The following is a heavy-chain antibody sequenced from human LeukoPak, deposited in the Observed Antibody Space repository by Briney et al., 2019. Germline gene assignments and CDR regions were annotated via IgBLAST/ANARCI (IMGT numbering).Heavy chain of an antibody. CDR1: GFTVSSSY. J-gene: IGHJ4*02. V-gene: IGHV3-53*01. D-gene: IGHD1-26*01. Sequence: GGSLRLSCAASGFTVSSSYMGWVRQAPGKGLEWVSVIYSGGSTYYADSMKGRFTLSRDNSKNTLYLQMNSLRAEDTAVYYCARLSGSYYEADYWGQGTLVTVSS. CDR3: ARLSGSYYEADY. CDR2: IYSGGST.